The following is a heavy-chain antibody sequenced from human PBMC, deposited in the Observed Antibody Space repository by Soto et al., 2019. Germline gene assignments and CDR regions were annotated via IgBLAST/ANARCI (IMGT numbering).Heavy chain of an antibody. Sequence: GVSLRLSCLASGLTFNTNAMSWVRQAPGKGLEWVSSISGTGSRTYYADSVKGRFTIARDNSKNTVSLQMNNLRAEDTGLYYCTKVTGYLSMDAWGNGT. D-gene: IGHD5-12*01. CDR2: ISGTGSRT. CDR1: GLTFNTNA. V-gene: IGHV3-23*01. J-gene: IGHJ6*04. CDR3: TKVTGYLSMDA.